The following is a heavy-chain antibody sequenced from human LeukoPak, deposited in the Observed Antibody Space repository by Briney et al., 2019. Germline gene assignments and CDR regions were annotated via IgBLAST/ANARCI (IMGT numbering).Heavy chain of an antibody. D-gene: IGHD3-10*01. J-gene: IGHJ4*02. CDR3: ARVAKYYYGSETYYFFEH. V-gene: IGHV3-7*01. CDR2: INQDGSEK. Sequence: TGGSLRLSCAASGFTFTTYWMTWVRQAPGKGLEWVANINQDGSEKYFVDSVKGRFTISRDNAKNSLYLQMNSLRVEDTAVYYCARVAKYYYGSETYYFFEHWGQGTPVTVSS. CDR1: GFTFTTYW.